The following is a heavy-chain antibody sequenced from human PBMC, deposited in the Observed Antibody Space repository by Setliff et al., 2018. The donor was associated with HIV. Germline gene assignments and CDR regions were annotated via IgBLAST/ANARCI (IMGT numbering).Heavy chain of an antibody. V-gene: IGHV4-61*09. CDR3: ARSVPRYCSGGSCYPPLFDY. Sequence: LSLTCTVSGVSISSDDYFWTWVRQPAGKGLEWMAYIFTSGSTSYNPSVQSRVTISADTSKNQFSLKLSSVTAADTAVYYCARSVPRYCSGGSCYPPLFDYWGQGTLVTVSS. CDR1: GVSISSDDYF. J-gene: IGHJ4*02. CDR2: IFTSGST. D-gene: IGHD2-15*01.